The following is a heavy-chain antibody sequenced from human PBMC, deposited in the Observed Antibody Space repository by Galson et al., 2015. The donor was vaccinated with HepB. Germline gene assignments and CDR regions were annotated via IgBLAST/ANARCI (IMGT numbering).Heavy chain of an antibody. CDR3: ASTRGDYDLFLYAFDI. CDR1: GHTFTSYD. Sequence: SVKVSCKASGHTFTSYDINWVRQATGQGLEWMGWMNPNSGNTGYAQKFQGRVTMTRNTSISTAYMELSSLRSEDTAVYYCASTRGDYDLFLYAFDIWGQGTMVTVSS. CDR2: MNPNSGNT. V-gene: IGHV1-8*01. J-gene: IGHJ3*02. D-gene: IGHD3-3*01.